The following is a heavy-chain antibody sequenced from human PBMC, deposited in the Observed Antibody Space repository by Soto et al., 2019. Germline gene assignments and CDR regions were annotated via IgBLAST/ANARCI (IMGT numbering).Heavy chain of an antibody. V-gene: IGHV1-18*01. J-gene: IGHJ4*02. Sequence: QVQLVXSGXXXXXXGASVKVSCKASGYTFTSYGISWVRQAPGQGLEWMGWISAYNGNTNYAQKLQGRVTMTTDTTTSKAYMELRSLRSDDTAVYYCAGEYYYGSGGAYWGQGTLVTVSS. CDR2: ISAYNGNT. CDR1: GYTFTSYG. CDR3: AGEYYYGSGGAY. D-gene: IGHD3-10*01.